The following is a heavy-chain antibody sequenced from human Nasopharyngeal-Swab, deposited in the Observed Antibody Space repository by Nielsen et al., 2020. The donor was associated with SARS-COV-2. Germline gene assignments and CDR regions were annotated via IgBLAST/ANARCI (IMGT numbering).Heavy chain of an antibody. CDR2: ISSSSSYT. CDR3: ARVAWDIVVVVAAGAPDY. D-gene: IGHD2-15*01. V-gene: IGHV3-11*05. Sequence: TLSLTCAASGFTFSDYYMSWIRQAPGKGLEWVSYISSSSSYTNYADSVKGRFTISRDNAKNSLYLQMNSLRAEDTAVYYCARVAWDIVVVVAAGAPDYWGQGTLVTVSS. CDR1: GFTFSDYY. J-gene: IGHJ4*02.